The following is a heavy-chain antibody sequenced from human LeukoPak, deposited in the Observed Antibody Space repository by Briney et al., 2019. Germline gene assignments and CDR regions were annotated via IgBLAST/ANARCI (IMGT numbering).Heavy chain of an antibody. V-gene: IGHV3-49*04. CDR1: GFTFGDYA. J-gene: IGHJ5*02. Sequence: GGSLRLSCTASGFTFGDYAMSWVRQAPGKGLEWVGFIRSKAYGGTTEYAASVKGRFTISRDDSKSIAYLQMNSLKTEDTAVYYCTRDREAAAGRGFDPWGQGTLVTVSS. CDR2: IRSKAYGGTT. D-gene: IGHD6-13*01. CDR3: TRDREAAAGRGFDP.